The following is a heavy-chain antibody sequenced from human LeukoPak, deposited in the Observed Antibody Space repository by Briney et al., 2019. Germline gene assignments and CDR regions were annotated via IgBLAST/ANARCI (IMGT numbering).Heavy chain of an antibody. J-gene: IGHJ4*02. D-gene: IGHD1-26*01. Sequence: KSGGSLRLSCAASGFTFSDYYFSWIRQAPGKGLEWISYISSSGNVIYYADSVKGRFTISRDNAKNSLYLQMNSLRVEDTAVYYCARDTEDDDGSTTFDYWGQGTLVTVSS. CDR3: ARDTEDDDGSTTFDY. V-gene: IGHV3-11*01. CDR1: GFTFSDYY. CDR2: ISSSGNVI.